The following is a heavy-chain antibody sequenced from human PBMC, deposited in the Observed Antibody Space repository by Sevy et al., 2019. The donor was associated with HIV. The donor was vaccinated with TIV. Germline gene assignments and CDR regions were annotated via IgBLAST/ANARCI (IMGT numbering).Heavy chain of an antibody. D-gene: IGHD3-22*01. CDR3: ARERGTYYDTSGYPYLLEAGFDY. CDR2: ISAYNGNT. Sequence: ASVKVSCKASGYTFTSYGISWVRQAPGQGLEWMGWISAYNGNTNYAQKLQGRVTMTTDTSTSTAYMELRSLRSDDTALYYCARERGTYYDTSGYPYLLEAGFDYWGQGTLVTVSS. J-gene: IGHJ4*02. CDR1: GYTFTSYG. V-gene: IGHV1-18*01.